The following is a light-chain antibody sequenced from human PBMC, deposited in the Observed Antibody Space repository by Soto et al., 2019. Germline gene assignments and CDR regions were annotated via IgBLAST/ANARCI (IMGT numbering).Light chain of an antibody. Sequence: QSVLTQPASVSGSPGQSITISCIGTSSDVGSYNLVSWYQQHPGKAPKVLIYEVSERPSGVSKRFSGSKSGNTASLTISGLQPEDEAEYYCCSYAGSRTHVLFGGGTKLTVL. CDR2: EVS. V-gene: IGLV2-23*02. CDR1: SSDVGSYNL. J-gene: IGLJ2*01. CDR3: CSYAGSRTHVL.